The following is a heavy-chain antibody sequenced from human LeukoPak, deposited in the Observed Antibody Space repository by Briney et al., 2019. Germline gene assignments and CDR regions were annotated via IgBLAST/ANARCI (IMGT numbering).Heavy chain of an antibody. Sequence: SETLSLTCTVSGGSISNGSYYWSWIRQPAGKGLEWIGRIYTSGCTNYNPSLKSRVTISVDTSKNQFSLKLSSVTAADTAVYYCARLTHYYDSSGYYYEGPVFDYWGQGTLVTVSS. J-gene: IGHJ4*02. V-gene: IGHV4-61*02. CDR2: IYTSGCT. CDR1: GGSISNGSYY. D-gene: IGHD3-22*01. CDR3: ARLTHYYDSSGYYYEGPVFDY.